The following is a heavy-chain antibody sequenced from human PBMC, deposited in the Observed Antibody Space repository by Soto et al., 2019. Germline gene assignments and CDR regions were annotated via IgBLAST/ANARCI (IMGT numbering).Heavy chain of an antibody. Sequence: ASVKVSCKASGYTFTSYAMHWVRQAPGQRLEWMGWINACNGNTKYSQKFQGRVTITRDTSASTAYMELSSLRSEDTAVYYCARCGKDGYNWYYDYGMDVWGQGTTVTVSS. D-gene: IGHD5-12*01. J-gene: IGHJ6*02. V-gene: IGHV1-3*01. CDR1: GYTFTSYA. CDR2: INACNGNT. CDR3: ARCGKDGYNWYYDYGMDV.